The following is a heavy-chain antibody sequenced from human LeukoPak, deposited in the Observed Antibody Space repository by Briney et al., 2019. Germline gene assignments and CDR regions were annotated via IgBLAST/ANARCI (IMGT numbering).Heavy chain of an antibody. CDR2: IYYSGST. J-gene: IGHJ3*02. CDR3: ARGHASTLLRGVNIDI. V-gene: IGHV4-39*07. Sequence: SETLSLTCTVSGGSISSSSYYWGWIRQPPGKGLEWIGSIYYSGSTYYNPSLKSRVTISVDTSKNQFSLKLSSVTAADTAVYYCARGHASTLLRGVNIDIWGQGTMVTVSS. CDR1: GGSISSSSYY. D-gene: IGHD3-10*01.